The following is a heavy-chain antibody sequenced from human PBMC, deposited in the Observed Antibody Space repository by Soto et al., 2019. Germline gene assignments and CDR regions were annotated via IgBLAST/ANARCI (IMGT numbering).Heavy chain of an antibody. J-gene: IGHJ4*02. D-gene: IGHD2-15*01. V-gene: IGHV1-2*06. CDR1: GYTFTVYS. CDR3: AIDLAKGGGSAGFDY. Sequence: QVQLVQSGAEVKKPGASVNVSCKASGYTFTVYSMHWVRQAPGQRLEWMGRINPKSGGTMYPQKFQGRVTMTWDTSFSSAYMALTRLRSDYTAVYYCAIDLAKGGGSAGFDYWCQGTLVTVS. CDR2: INPKSGGT.